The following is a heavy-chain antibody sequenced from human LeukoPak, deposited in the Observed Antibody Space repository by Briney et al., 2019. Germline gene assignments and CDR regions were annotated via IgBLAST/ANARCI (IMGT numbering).Heavy chain of an antibody. D-gene: IGHD6-19*01. V-gene: IGHV3-23*01. CDR2: ISESGTNT. J-gene: IGHJ4*02. Sequence: GESLKISCAASGFTFSSYAMSWVRRAPGKGLEWVSAISESGTNTYYTDSVRGRFTISRDNSKNTLYLHMNSLRADDTAVYYCANMMAGVAGIPNCWGQGTLVTVFS. CDR3: ANMMAGVAGIPNC. CDR1: GFTFSSYA.